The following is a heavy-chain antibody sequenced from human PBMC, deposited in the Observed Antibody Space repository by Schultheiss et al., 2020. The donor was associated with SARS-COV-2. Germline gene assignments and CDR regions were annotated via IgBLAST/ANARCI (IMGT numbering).Heavy chain of an antibody. J-gene: IGHJ4*02. CDR1: GFTVSSNY. D-gene: IGHD3-10*01. V-gene: IGHV3-21*01. CDR2: ISSSSSYI. Sequence: GGSLRLSCAASGFTVSSNYMSWVRQAPGKGLEWVSSISSSSSYIYYADSVKGRFTISRDNAKNSLYLQMNSLRAEDTAVYYCARDRGARLVDYWGQGTLVTVSS. CDR3: ARDRGARLVDY.